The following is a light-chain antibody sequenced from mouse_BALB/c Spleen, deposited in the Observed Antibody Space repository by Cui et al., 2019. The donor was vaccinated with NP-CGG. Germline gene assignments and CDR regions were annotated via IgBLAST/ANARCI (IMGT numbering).Light chain of an antibody. V-gene: IGLV1*01. CDR1: TGVVTTSNY. CDR2: GTN. CDR3: ALWYSNHWV. J-gene: IGLJ1*01. Sequence: QAVVTQESALTTSPGETVTLTCRSSTGVVTTSNYANWVQEKPDHLFTGLIGGTNNRVPGVPARFSGSLIGDKAALTITGARTEDEAIYFCALWYSNHWVFGGGTKLTVL.